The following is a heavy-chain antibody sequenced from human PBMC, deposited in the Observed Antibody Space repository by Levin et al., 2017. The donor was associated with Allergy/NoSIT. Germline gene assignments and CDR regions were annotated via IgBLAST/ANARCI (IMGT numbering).Heavy chain of an antibody. V-gene: IGHV1-18*01. CDR1: GYTFKNYG. Sequence: GESLKISCKASGYTFKNYGISWVRQAPGQGLEWMGWISTHNGNTNYAQSFQGRVTMTTDTSTSTVDMELRSLISDDTAVYYCARFVVTPVSYFYMDVWGKGTTVTVSS. D-gene: IGHD2-2*01. CDR3: ARFVVTPVSYFYMDV. CDR2: ISTHNGNT. J-gene: IGHJ6*03.